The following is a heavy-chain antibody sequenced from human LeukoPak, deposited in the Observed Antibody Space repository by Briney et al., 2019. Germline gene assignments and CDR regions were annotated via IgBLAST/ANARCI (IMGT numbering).Heavy chain of an antibody. CDR2: IYHSGST. CDR3: ARDRPYSSSPEGFDY. CDR1: GGSISRGGYY. D-gene: IGHD6-6*01. Sequence: SETLSLTCTVSGGSISRGGYYWSWIRQPPGKGLEWIGYIYHSGSTYYNPSLKSRVTISVDRSKNQFSLKLSSVTAADTAVYYCARDRPYSSSPEGFDYWGQGTLVTVSS. V-gene: IGHV4-30-2*01. J-gene: IGHJ4*02.